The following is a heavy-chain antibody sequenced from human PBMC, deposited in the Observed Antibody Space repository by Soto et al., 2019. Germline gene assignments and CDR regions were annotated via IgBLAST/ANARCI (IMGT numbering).Heavy chain of an antibody. D-gene: IGHD6-13*01. Sequence: SDTLSLTCAVYGGSFSGYYWSWIRQPPGKGLEWIGEINHSGSTNYNPSLKSRVTISVDTSKNQFSLKLSSVTAADTAVYYCARGRKAAAASNYYYYGMDVWGQGTTVT. CDR1: GGSFSGYY. J-gene: IGHJ6*02. V-gene: IGHV4-34*01. CDR3: ARGRKAAAASNYYYYGMDV. CDR2: INHSGST.